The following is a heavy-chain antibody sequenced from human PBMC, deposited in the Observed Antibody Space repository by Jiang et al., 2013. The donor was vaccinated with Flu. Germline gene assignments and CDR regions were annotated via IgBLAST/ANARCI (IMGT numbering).Heavy chain of an antibody. V-gene: IGHV5-51*01. CDR1: GVQLYQLL. J-gene: IGHJ4*02. CDR3: ARVGENFDY. CDR2: IYPGDSDT. Sequence: ISCKGSGVQLYQLLDRLGAPDARKAGVDGIIYPGDSDTRYSPSFQGQVTISADKSISTAYLQWSSLKASDTAMYYCARVGENFDYWGQGTLVTVSS. D-gene: IGHD3-10*01.